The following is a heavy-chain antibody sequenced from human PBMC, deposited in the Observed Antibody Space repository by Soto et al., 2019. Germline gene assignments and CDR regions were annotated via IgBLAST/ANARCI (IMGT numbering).Heavy chain of an antibody. D-gene: IGHD6-6*01. CDR3: ARDSSSSGYSYGMNV. CDR1: NETLTTYG. J-gene: IGHJ6*02. Sequence: QVNLVQSGAEVKKPGASVKVSCKASNETLTTYGISWVRQAPGQGLEWMGWVSGYSGHSSSEQEFQDRVIMTTDTSTNKAYMQLSSLTPDDSPVYFCARDSSSSGYSYGMNVWGQGTIVTVSS. CDR2: VSGYSGHS. V-gene: IGHV1-18*01.